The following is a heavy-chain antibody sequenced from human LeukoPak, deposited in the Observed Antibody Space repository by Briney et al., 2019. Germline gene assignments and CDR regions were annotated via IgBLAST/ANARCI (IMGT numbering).Heavy chain of an antibody. Sequence: SETLSLTCTVSGGSISISSYYWASIWQPAGKGLECIGRIYTSESPYYNPSLKIHLTISVDTSKNQFSLELSSVTDADTAVYYCARENVYSDSRGYAERIYYYYYIDVWGKGTTVTISS. CDR2: IYTSESP. CDR1: GGSISISSYY. D-gene: IGHD3-22*01. CDR3: ARENVYSDSRGYAERIYYYYYIDV. V-gene: IGHV4-61*02. J-gene: IGHJ6*03.